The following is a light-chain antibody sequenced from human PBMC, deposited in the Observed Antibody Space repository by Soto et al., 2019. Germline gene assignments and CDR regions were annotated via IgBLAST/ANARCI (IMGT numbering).Light chain of an antibody. V-gene: IGKV1-39*01. CDR1: QDISNY. J-gene: IGKJ5*01. CDR2: GAS. Sequence: DIQLTQSPSTLSSSVGDRVTITCQASQDISNYLNWYQQKPGKAPKLLIYGASNLETGVASRFSGSGSGTDFTLTISSLQPEDFATYYCQQSYSTPITFGQGTRLDI. CDR3: QQSYSTPIT.